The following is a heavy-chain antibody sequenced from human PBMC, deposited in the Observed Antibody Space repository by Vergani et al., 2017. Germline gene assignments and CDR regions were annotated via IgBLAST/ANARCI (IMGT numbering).Heavy chain of an antibody. Sequence: EVQVVESGGGLVQPGGSLRLSCAASGFTFSDHYMDWVRQAPGEGLEWVSGISGSGGFTYYADSVKGRFTISRDNSKNTMFLQMNNMRAEDTAVYYCAKDNVPGYYDSSGYCDYWGQGTLVTVSS. V-gene: IGHV3-23*04. J-gene: IGHJ4*02. CDR2: ISGSGGFT. CDR3: AKDNVPGYYDSSGYCDY. D-gene: IGHD3-22*01. CDR1: GFTFSDHY.